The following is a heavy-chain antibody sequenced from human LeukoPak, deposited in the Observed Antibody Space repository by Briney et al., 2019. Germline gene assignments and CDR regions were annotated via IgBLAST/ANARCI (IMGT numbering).Heavy chain of an antibody. CDR1: GYTFTSYA. D-gene: IGHD6-13*01. V-gene: IGHV1-3*01. Sequence: ASVKVSCKASGYTFTSYAIHWVRQAPGQRLEWMGWINAGNGNTKYSQKFQGRVTITRDTSASTAYMELSSLRSEDTAVYYCARAFIAGTYNWFDPWGQGTLVTVSS. CDR3: ARAFIAGTYNWFDP. CDR2: INAGNGNT. J-gene: IGHJ5*02.